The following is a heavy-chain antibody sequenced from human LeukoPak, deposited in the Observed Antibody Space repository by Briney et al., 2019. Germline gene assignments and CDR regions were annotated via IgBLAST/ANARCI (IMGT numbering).Heavy chain of an antibody. CDR1: GYTFTSYD. V-gene: IGHV1-8*03. CDR2: MNPNNGNK. CDR3: ARVGHYYGSGSSYTYYYYMDV. Sequence: ASVKVSCKASGYTFTSYDINWVRQATGQGLEWMGWMNPNNGNKAYAQKFQGRVTITRNTSISTAYMELSSLRSEDTALYYCARVGHYYGSGSSYTYYYYMDVWSKGTAVTVSS. D-gene: IGHD3-10*01. J-gene: IGHJ6*03.